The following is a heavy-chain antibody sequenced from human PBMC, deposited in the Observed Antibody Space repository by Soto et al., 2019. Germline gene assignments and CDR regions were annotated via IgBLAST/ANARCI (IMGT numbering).Heavy chain of an antibody. V-gene: IGHV3-64D*06. J-gene: IGHJ6*02. D-gene: IGHD2-21*02. CDR1: GFTFSSYG. CDR3: VKDQCTDCPPGYYYHGMDV. CDR2: ISNDGGTI. Sequence: QPGGSLRLSCSASGFTFSSYGMHWVRQAPGQGLEYISSISNDGGTIHYADSVRGRLTISRDNSKSTLYLQMSSLGAEDTAVYYCVKDQCTDCPPGYYYHGMDVCGQGTTVTVSS.